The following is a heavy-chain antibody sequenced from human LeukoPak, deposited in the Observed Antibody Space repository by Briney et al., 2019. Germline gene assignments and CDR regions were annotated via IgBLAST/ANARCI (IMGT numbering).Heavy chain of an antibody. CDR3: ARQRDYADYLDAFDV. V-gene: IGHV4-59*08. CDR2: IYHSGTT. Sequence: PSETLSLTCTVSGGSIGSYYWSWIRQPPGKGLECIGYIYHSGTTNYNPSLKSRVTISADTSKNQFSLKLTSVTAADTAIYYCARQRDYADYLDAFDVWGQGTMVTASS. D-gene: IGHD4-17*01. CDR1: GGSIGSYY. J-gene: IGHJ3*01.